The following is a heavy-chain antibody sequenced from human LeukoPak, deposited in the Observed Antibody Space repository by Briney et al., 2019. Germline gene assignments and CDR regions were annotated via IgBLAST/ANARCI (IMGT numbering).Heavy chain of an antibody. CDR2: ISGSGGST. V-gene: IGHV3-23*01. Sequence: PGGSLRLSCAASGFTVSSDYMSWVRQAPGKGLEWVSAISGSGGSTYYADSVKGRFTISRDNSKNTLYLQMNSLRAEDTAVYYCAKDKWEYYYGSGDAFDIWGQGTMVTVSS. CDR1: GFTVSSDY. CDR3: AKDKWEYYYGSGDAFDI. D-gene: IGHD3-10*01. J-gene: IGHJ3*02.